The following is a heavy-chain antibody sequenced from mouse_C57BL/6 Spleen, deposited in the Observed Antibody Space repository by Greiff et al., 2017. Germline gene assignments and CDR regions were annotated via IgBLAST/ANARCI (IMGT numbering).Heavy chain of an antibody. CDR1: GYTFTEYT. CDR3: AGHNYYDYYGFAY. Sequence: VQLQQSGAELVKPGASVKLSCKASGYTFTEYTIHWVKQRPGQGLEWIGWFYPGSGSIKYNEKFKDKATLTVDKSSSTVYMELSRLTSEDAAVDFYAGHNYYDYYGFAYWGQGTLVTVSA. D-gene: IGHD2-4*01. J-gene: IGHJ3*01. V-gene: IGHV1-62-2*01. CDR2: FYPGSGSI.